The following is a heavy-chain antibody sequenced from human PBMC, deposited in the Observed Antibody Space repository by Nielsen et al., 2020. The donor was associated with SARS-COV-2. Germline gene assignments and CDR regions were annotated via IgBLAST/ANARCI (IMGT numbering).Heavy chain of an antibody. V-gene: IGHV5-51*01. Sequence: GESLKISCKGSGYSFSSYWIAWVRQMPGKGLEWMGIIYPGDSDTRYSPSFQGQVTISADKSISTAYLQWSSLKASDTAMYYCASDSSNLGALEDAFDIWGQGTMVTVSS. CDR3: ASDSSNLGALEDAFDI. CDR2: IYPGDSDT. J-gene: IGHJ3*02. D-gene: IGHD6-13*01. CDR1: GYSFSSYW.